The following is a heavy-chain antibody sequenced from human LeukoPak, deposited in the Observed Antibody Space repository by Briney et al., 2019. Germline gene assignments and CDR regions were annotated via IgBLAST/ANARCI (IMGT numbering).Heavy chain of an antibody. CDR1: GYTFTSYG. CDR2: ISAYNGNT. D-gene: IGHD5-24*01. V-gene: IGHV1-18*01. Sequence: ASVKVSCKASGYTFTSYGISWVRQAPGQGLEWMGCISAYNGNTNYAQKLQGRVTMTTDTSTSTAYMELRSLRSDDTAVYYCATHRDGYNYLSPFDYWGQGTLVTVSS. J-gene: IGHJ4*02. CDR3: ATHRDGYNYLSPFDY.